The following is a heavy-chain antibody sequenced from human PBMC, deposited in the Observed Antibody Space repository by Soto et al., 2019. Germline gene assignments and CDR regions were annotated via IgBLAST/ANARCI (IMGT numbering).Heavy chain of an antibody. V-gene: IGHV3-33*01. CDR1: GFTFSSYG. CDR2: IWYDGSNK. CDR3: ARDAYCTNGVCYSYYYYGMDV. D-gene: IGHD2-8*01. Sequence: PGGSLRLSCAASGFTFSSYGMHWVRQAPGKGLEWVAVIWYDGSNKYYADSVKGRFTISRDNSKNTLYLQMNSLRAEDTAVYYCARDAYCTNGVCYSYYYYGMDVWGQGTTVTVSS. J-gene: IGHJ6*02.